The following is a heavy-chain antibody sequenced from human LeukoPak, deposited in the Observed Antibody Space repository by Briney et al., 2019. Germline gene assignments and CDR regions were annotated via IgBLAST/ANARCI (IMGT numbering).Heavy chain of an antibody. CDR3: ARRAGAYSHPYDY. Sequence: GGSLRPSCAASGFTFSSYSMNWVRQAPGKGLEWVSFIYSDNTHYSDSVKGRFTISRDNSKNTLYLQMNSLRAEDTAVYYCARRAGAYSHPYDYWGQGTLVTVSS. CDR1: GFTFSSYS. D-gene: IGHD4/OR15-4a*01. CDR2: IYSDNT. V-gene: IGHV3-53*01. J-gene: IGHJ4*02.